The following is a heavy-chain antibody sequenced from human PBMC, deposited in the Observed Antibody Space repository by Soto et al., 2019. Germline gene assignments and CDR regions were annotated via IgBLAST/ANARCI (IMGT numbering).Heavy chain of an antibody. CDR2: INPAGGST. CDR1: GYSFSNSY. D-gene: IGHD3-9*01. V-gene: IGHV1-46*03. CDR3: ARVYGTYYDPLTGLWGGHFDY. Sequence: QVQLVQSGAEEKQPGASVKVSCKASGYSFSNSYVVWVRQAPGQGLEWMGVINPAGGSTTYAQKFQDRVTMTRDTSTSTVYMELISLRSEDTAVFYCARVYGTYYDPLTGLWGGHFDYWGQGTQVTVSS. J-gene: IGHJ4*02.